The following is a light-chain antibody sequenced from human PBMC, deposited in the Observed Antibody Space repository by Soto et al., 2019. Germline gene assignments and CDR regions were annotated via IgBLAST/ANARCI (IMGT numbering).Light chain of an antibody. CDR1: QTLGTKY. V-gene: IGKV3-20*01. J-gene: IGKJ2*01. CDR2: DTS. CDR3: HHYGTSPPTT. Sequence: EIVLTQYPGTLSLSPGERATLSCRASQTLGTKYLAWYQQKPGQAPSLLLYDTSNRATGVPDRFSCSGSGTDFTLNIRRLEPEDFSVYYCHHYGTSPPTTFGQGTKLEI.